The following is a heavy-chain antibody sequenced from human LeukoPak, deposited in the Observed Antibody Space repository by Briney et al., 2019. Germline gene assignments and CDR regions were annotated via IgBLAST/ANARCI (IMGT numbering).Heavy chain of an antibody. CDR2: IKQDGSEE. CDR1: GFTFNSYW. V-gene: IGHV3-7*01. Sequence: GGSLRLSCAASGFTFNSYWMSWVRQAPGKGLEWVASIKQDGSEEKYVDSVKGRFTISRDNAKNSLYLQMNSLRAEDTAVYYCVRGGSIVVIVAETYGFDYWGQGTRVTVSS. J-gene: IGHJ4*02. CDR3: VRGGSIVVIVAETYGFDY. D-gene: IGHD6-13*01.